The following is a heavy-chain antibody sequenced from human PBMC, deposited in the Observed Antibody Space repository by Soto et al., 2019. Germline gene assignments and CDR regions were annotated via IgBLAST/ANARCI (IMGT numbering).Heavy chain of an antibody. CDR3: AEGGSGNYWGGYNFDY. J-gene: IGHJ4*02. V-gene: IGHV3-23*01. CDR2: ISGSGHST. Sequence: EVQLLDSGGGLVQPGGSLRLSCAASGFTFSTFAMSWVRQAPGKGLEWVSVISGSGHSTYYADSVKGRFTISRDNSKNTLYLQMNSLRAEDTAVYYCAEGGSGNYWGGYNFDYWGQGTLVTVSS. D-gene: IGHD1-26*01. CDR1: GFTFSTFA.